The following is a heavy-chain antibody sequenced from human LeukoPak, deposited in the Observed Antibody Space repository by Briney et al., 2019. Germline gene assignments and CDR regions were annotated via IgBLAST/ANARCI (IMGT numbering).Heavy chain of an antibody. CDR3: AKGGSYAPLDY. V-gene: IGHV3-23*01. D-gene: IGHD1-26*01. J-gene: IGHJ4*02. CDR2: INNVGDDT. Sequence: GGSLRLSCAASGFTFSSSAMTWVRQAPGKGLEWVSAINNVGDDTIYTDSLKGRFTISRDNSKNTLYLQMYSLRAEDTAVYYCAKGGSYAPLDYWGQGTLVTVSS. CDR1: GFTFSSSA.